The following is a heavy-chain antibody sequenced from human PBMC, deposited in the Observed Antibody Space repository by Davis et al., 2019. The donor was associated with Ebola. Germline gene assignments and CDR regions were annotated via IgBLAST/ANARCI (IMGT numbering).Heavy chain of an antibody. CDR2: ISGDGGST. Sequence: PGGSLRLSCAASGFTFDDYAMHWVRQAPGKGLEWVSLISGDGGSTYYADSVKGRFTISRDNSKNTLYLQMNSLRAEDTAVYYCAVSWRYYYYGMDVWGQGTTVTVSS. CDR1: GFTFDDYA. V-gene: IGHV3-43*02. CDR3: AVSWRYYYYGMDV. J-gene: IGHJ6*02.